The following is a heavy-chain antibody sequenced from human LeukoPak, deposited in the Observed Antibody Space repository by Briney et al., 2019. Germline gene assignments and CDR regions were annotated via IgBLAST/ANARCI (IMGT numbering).Heavy chain of an antibody. J-gene: IGHJ4*02. D-gene: IGHD3-10*01. CDR1: GFTFSSYE. Sequence: SGGSLRLSCAASGFTFSSYEMNWVRQAPGKGLEWVSHVSSSGSATYYADSVKGRFTISRDNAKNSLYLQMNSLRAEDTAVYYCARDSDSDYWGQGTLVTVSS. V-gene: IGHV3-48*03. CDR3: ARDSDSDY. CDR2: VSSSGSAT.